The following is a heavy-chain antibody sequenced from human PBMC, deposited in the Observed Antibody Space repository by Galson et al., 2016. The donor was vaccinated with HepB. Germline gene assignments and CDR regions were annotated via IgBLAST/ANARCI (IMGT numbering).Heavy chain of an antibody. J-gene: IGHJ4*02. D-gene: IGHD6-19*01. Sequence: SETLSLTCAVSGGSVSSGSYYWTWIRQPPGKGLEWIGYIYYSGSTSYNPSLKSRVTISLDTSRNQFSLKVSSVTAADTAMYYCARDAMYSSGWYRKGSYFDYWGQGTLVTVSS. V-gene: IGHV4-61*01. CDR1: GGSVSSGSYY. CDR3: ARDAMYSSGWYRKGSYFDY. CDR2: IYYSGST.